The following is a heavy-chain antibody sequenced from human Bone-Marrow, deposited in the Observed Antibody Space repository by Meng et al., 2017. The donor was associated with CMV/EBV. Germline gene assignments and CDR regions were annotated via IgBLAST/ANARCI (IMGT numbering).Heavy chain of an antibody. D-gene: IGHD3-3*01. V-gene: IGHV4-34*01. CDR1: GGSFSGYY. CDR2: INHSGST. J-gene: IGHJ5*02. Sequence: SETLSLTCAVYGGSFSGYYWSWIRQPPGKGLEWIGEINHSGSTNYNPSLKSRVTISVDTSKNQFSLKLSSVTAADTAVYYCAGESYDFWSGSHWFGAWGQGPRV. CDR3: AGESYDFWSGSHWFGA.